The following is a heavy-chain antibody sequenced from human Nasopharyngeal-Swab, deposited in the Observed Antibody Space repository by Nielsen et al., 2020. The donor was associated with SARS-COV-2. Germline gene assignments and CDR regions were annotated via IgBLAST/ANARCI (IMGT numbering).Heavy chain of an antibody. J-gene: IGHJ5*02. CDR3: ARGPSSSRFDP. CDR2: ISDSGTTM. Sequence: GGSLRLSCVGSGFTFSDYYMSWIRQAPGKGLEWVSYISDSGTTMSADSVKGRFTISRDNARKSVYLQLNSLRAEDTAVYYCARGPSSSRFDPWGQGSLVTVSS. V-gene: IGHV3-11*01. D-gene: IGHD6-13*01. CDR1: GFTFSDYY.